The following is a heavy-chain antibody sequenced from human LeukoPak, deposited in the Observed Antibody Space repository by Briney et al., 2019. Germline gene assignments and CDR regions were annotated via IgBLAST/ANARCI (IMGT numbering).Heavy chain of an antibody. CDR1: GFTFSSYW. Sequence: GGSLRLSCAASGFTFSSYWMHWVRQAPGKGLVWVSRINSDGSSTSYADSVKGRFTISRDNAKNTLYLQMNSLRAEDTAVYYCARDLESGVRVHQQLVRRYYYYGMDVWGQGTTVTVSS. D-gene: IGHD6-13*01. J-gene: IGHJ6*02. CDR2: INSDGSST. CDR3: ARDLESGVRVHQQLVRRYYYYGMDV. V-gene: IGHV3-74*01.